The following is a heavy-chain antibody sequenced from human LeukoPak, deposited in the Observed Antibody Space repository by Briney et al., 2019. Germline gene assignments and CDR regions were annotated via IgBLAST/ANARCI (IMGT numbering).Heavy chain of an antibody. CDR1: GYTFTSYA. J-gene: IGHJ4*02. CDR2: INAGNGNT. D-gene: IGHD3-10*01. V-gene: IGHV1-3*01. Sequence: ASVKVSRKASGYTFTSYAMHWVRQAPGQRLEWMGWINAGNGNTKYSQKFQGRVTITRDTSASTAYMELSSLRSEDTAVYYCARDLPREFTYYFDYWGQGTLVTVSS. CDR3: ARDLPREFTYYFDY.